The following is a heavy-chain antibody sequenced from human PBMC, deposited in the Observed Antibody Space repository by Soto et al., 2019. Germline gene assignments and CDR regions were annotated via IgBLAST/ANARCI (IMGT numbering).Heavy chain of an antibody. D-gene: IGHD2-2*01. CDR3: ASAGDIVVVPAAPYYGMDV. V-gene: IGHV1-2*02. CDR2: INPNSGGT. Sequence: GASVKVSCKASGYTFTGYYMHWVRQAPGQGLEWMGWINPNSGGTNYAQKFQGRVTMTRDTSISTAYMELSRLRSDDTAVYYCASAGDIVVVPAAPYYGMDVWGQGTTVTVSS. J-gene: IGHJ6*02. CDR1: GYTFTGYY.